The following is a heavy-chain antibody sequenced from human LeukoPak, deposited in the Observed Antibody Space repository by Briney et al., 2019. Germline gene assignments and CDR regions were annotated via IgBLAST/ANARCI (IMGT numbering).Heavy chain of an antibody. CDR2: ISTTSSYT. Sequence: GGSLRLSCAASGFTFSSYSVNWVRQAPGKGLEWVSSISTTSSYTHYADSVKGRFTISRDNAKNSLFLQMNSLRAEDTAMYYCARGLYYDSSGYYLDSWGQGTLVTVSS. CDR3: ARGLYYDSSGYYLDS. D-gene: IGHD3-22*01. V-gene: IGHV3-21*01. J-gene: IGHJ4*02. CDR1: GFTFSSYS.